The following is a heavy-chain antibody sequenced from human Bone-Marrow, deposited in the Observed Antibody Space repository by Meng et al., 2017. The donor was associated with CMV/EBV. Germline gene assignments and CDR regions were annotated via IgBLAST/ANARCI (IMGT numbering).Heavy chain of an antibody. CDR3: AEAEQRADGMAV. V-gene: IGHV3-30*02. Sequence: GESLKISCAASGFTFDSYAMHWVRQAPGKGLEWVAFIQSDANNKYYADSVKGRFTISRDSSKSTVYLQMNSLRHEDTATYYCAEAEQRADGMAVWGQGTTVTVSS. CDR1: GFTFDSYA. J-gene: IGHJ6*02. CDR2: IQSDANNK. D-gene: IGHD6-25*01.